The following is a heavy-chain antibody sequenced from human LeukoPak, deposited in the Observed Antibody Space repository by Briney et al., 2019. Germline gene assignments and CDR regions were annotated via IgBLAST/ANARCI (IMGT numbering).Heavy chain of an antibody. CDR1: GLSFSTYV. CDR2: IGKSGDT. V-gene: IGHV3-13*04. Sequence: GGSLRLSCAASGLSFSTYVMHWVRQATGEGLEWVSGIGKSGDTYYVGSVKGRFTISRDNAKNSLYLQMNSLRSGDTAVYYCARGGYTGFDVWGQGTVVTVSS. D-gene: IGHD5-12*01. J-gene: IGHJ3*01. CDR3: ARGGYTGFDV.